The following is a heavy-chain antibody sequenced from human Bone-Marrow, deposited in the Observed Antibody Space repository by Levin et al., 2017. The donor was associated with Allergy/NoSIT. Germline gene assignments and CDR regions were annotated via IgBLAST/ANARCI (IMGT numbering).Heavy chain of an antibody. CDR3: ARRGGSSGYLGWGPKPSYSYYMDV. CDR1: GGSIRNSDYL. Sequence: SETLSLTCTVSGGSIRNSDYLWGWVRQPPGKGLEWIGSISYTGSAYYNPSLESRLSMSVDTPGNQFSLTLTSVTAADTAGYYCARRGGSSGYLGWGPKPSYSYYMDVWGKGTTVTVSS. V-gene: IGHV4-39*01. D-gene: IGHD5-12*01. CDR2: ISYTGSA. J-gene: IGHJ6*03.